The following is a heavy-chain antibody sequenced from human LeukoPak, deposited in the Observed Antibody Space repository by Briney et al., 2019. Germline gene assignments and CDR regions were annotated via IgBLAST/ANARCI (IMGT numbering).Heavy chain of an antibody. D-gene: IGHD3-10*01. Sequence: SQTLSLTCAISGDSVSSSSATWNWIRQSPSRGLEWLGRTYYKSKWYNDYAVSVKSRITINPDTSSNQFSLQLNSVTPEDTAVYYCAREGATLVRGVVLDYYGMGVWGQGTTVTVSS. CDR2: TYYKSKWYN. CDR1: GDSVSSSSAT. J-gene: IGHJ6*02. V-gene: IGHV6-1*01. CDR3: AREGATLVRGVVLDYYGMGV.